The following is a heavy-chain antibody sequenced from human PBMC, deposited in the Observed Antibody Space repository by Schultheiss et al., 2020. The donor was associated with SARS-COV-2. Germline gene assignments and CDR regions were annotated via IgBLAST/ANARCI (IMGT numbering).Heavy chain of an antibody. CDR2: ISFDGSNK. Sequence: SLKISCAASGFTFSSYAMHWVRQAPGKGLEWVTVISFDGSNKYYADSVKGRFTISRDNSKNTLYLQMNSLKTEDTAVYYCTTAPGDVPGYWGQGTLVTVSS. J-gene: IGHJ4*02. V-gene: IGHV3-30*07. CDR3: TTAPGDVPGY. CDR1: GFTFSSYA. D-gene: IGHD1-1*01.